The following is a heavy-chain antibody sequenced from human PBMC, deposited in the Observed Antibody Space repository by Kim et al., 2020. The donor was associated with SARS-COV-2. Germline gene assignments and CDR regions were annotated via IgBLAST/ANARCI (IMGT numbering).Heavy chain of an antibody. CDR1: GGTFSSYA. J-gene: IGHJ6*02. D-gene: IGHD6-19*01. V-gene: IGHV1-69*13. CDR2: IIPIFGTA. Sequence: SVKVSCKASGGTFSSYAISWVRQAPGQGLEWMGGIIPIFGTANYAQKFQGRVTITADESTSTAYMELSSLRSEDTAVYYCARGDIASVAGPRPVFDYYYGMDVWGQGTTVTVSS. CDR3: ARGDIASVAGPRPVFDYYYGMDV.